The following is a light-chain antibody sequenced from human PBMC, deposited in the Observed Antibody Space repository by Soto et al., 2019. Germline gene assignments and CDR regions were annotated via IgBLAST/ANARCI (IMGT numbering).Light chain of an antibody. J-gene: IGKJ1*01. CDR1: QSISTW. CDR3: QQYSSSFST. V-gene: IGKV1-5*03. Sequence: DTQMTQSPSTLSASVGARVTITCRASQSISTWLDWYQQRPGRAPKLLTYKASSLHSGVPSWFRGSGSGTEFTLTISSLQPDDFATYYCQQYSSSFSTVGQGTKVEIK. CDR2: KAS.